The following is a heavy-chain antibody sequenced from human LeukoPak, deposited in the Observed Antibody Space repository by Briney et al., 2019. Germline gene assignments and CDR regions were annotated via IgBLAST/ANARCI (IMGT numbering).Heavy chain of an antibody. V-gene: IGHV4-39*07. CDR1: GGSISSSSYY. D-gene: IGHD2-15*01. CDR3: AREPYCSGGSCYDGGAFDI. CDR2: IYYSGST. Sequence: SETLSLTCTVSGGSISSSSYYWGWIRQPPGKGLEWIGSIYYSGSTYYNPSLKSRVTISVDTSKNQFSLKLSSVTAADTAVYYCAREPYCSGGSCYDGGAFDIWGQGTMVTVSS. J-gene: IGHJ3*02.